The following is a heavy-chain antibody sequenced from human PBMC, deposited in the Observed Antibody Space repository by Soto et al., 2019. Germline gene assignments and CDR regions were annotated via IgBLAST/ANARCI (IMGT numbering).Heavy chain of an antibody. CDR1: GDSMTTVGYY. Sequence: QVQLQESGPGLVKPSQTLSLTCTVSGDSMTTVGYYWTWIRQHPGQGLEWIGFISYSGSAYYSSSIKGRVAISADTSKNQFSLKLNSVTAADTDVYYGTRGDYWGQGTLVTVSS. CDR2: ISYSGSA. V-gene: IGHV4-31*03. CDR3: TRGDY. J-gene: IGHJ4*02.